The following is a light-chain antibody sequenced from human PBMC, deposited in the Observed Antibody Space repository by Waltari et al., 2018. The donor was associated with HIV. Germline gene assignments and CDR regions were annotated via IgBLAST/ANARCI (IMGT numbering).Light chain of an antibody. CDR1: NIGRRT. CDR2: DDS. V-gene: IGLV3-21*02. J-gene: IGLJ7*01. Sequence: SYVLTQPPSVSVAPGQTARITLWGNNIGRRTVHWYQQRPGQAPVLVVYDDSARPSGIPERFSGSNSGNTATLTISRVEAGDEADYYCQVWDSSSDHAVFGGGTQLTVL. CDR3: QVWDSSSDHAV.